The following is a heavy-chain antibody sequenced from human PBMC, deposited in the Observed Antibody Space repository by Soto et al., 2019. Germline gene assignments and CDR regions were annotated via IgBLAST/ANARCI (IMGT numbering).Heavy chain of an antibody. Sequence: SETLSLTCTVSGGSISSYYWSWIRQPPGKGLEWIGYIYYSGSTNYNPSLKSRVTISVDTSKNQFSLKLSSVTAADTAVYYCAREIFGVVINWFDPWGQGTLVTVSS. CDR1: GGSISSYY. J-gene: IGHJ5*02. CDR3: AREIFGVVINWFDP. CDR2: IYYSGST. D-gene: IGHD3-3*01. V-gene: IGHV4-59*01.